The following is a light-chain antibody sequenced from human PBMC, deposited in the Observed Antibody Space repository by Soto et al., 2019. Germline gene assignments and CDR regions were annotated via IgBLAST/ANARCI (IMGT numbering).Light chain of an antibody. J-gene: IGKJ5*01. Sequence: DIVLTQSPATLSSSPWERASLSCRASQSVSHNLAWYQQKPGQAPRLLIYDASNRATGIPARYSGSGSGTDFNLTISNLEPEDFAVYYCQHRSNWPPTFGQGTRLEIK. CDR2: DAS. CDR1: QSVSHN. V-gene: IGKV3-11*01. CDR3: QHRSNWPPT.